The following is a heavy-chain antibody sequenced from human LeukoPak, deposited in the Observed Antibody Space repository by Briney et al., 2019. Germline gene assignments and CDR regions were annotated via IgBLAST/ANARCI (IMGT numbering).Heavy chain of an antibody. D-gene: IGHD3-16*01. CDR3: ARDRGGIGDAFDI. J-gene: IGHJ3*02. CDR2: IIPILGIA. Sequence: GASVKVSCKASGGTFSSYTISWVRQAPGQGLEWMGRIIPILGIANYAQKFQGRVTITADKSTSTAYMELSSLRSEDTAVYYCARDRGGIGDAFDIWGQGTMATVSS. V-gene: IGHV1-69*04. CDR1: GGTFSSYT.